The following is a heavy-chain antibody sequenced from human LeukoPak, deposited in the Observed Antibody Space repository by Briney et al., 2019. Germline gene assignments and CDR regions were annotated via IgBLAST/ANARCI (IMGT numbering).Heavy chain of an antibody. CDR2: INRRTSYR. J-gene: IGHJ4*02. CDR1: GFILSNYS. V-gene: IGHV3-21*01. D-gene: IGHD5-18*01. CDR3: ARDLGSVVDTAMDSYYFDY. Sequence: GGSLTLACVASGFILSNYSMNWVRQAPGRGLEWVTSINRRTSYRYYADSVTGRFTISRDNAKNSVSLQMNSLRAEDTAVYYCARDLGSVVDTAMDSYYFDYWGQGTLVTVSS.